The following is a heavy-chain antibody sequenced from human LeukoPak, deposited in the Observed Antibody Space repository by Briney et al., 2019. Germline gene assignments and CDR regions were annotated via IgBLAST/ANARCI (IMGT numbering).Heavy chain of an antibody. CDR3: ARVYCPNGVCYNSRGWFDP. CDR1: GGSFSGYY. CDR2: IYTSGST. V-gene: IGHV4-59*10. Sequence: PSETLSLTCAVYGGSFSGYYWSWIRQPAGKGLEWIGRIYTSGSTNYNPSLKSRVTMSVDTSKNQFSLKLSSVTAADTAVYYCARVYCPNGVCYNSRGWFDPWGQGTLVTVSS. J-gene: IGHJ5*02. D-gene: IGHD2-8*01.